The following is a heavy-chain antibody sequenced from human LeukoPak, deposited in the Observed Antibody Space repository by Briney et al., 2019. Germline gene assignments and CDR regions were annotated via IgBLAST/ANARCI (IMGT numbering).Heavy chain of an antibody. CDR3: ARRVGDKDYFDY. Sequence: SETLSLTCTVSGYSISSGYDWGWIRQPPGKGLEWIAYIHHSGSTNYNNSLKSRVTISVDTSKNQFSLKLSSVTAADTAVYYCARRVGDKDYFDYWGQGTLVTVSS. V-gene: IGHV4-38-2*02. CDR2: IHHSGST. J-gene: IGHJ4*02. CDR1: GYSISSGYD. D-gene: IGHD1-26*01.